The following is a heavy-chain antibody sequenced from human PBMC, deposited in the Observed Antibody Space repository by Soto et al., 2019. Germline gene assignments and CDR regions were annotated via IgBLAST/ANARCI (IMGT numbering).Heavy chain of an antibody. J-gene: IGHJ4*02. D-gene: IGHD6-13*01. CDR1: GGSISSGGYS. Sequence: SETLSLTCAVSGGSISSGGYSWSWIRQPPGKGLEWIGYIYHSGSTYYNPSLKSRVTISVDKSKNQFSLKLSSVTAADTAVYYCARAAMGGSSGPFAYCGQGTLVTVSS. V-gene: IGHV4-30-2*01. CDR2: IYHSGST. CDR3: ARAAMGGSSGPFAY.